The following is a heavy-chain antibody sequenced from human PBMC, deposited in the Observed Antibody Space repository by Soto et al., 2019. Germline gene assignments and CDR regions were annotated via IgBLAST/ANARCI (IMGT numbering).Heavy chain of an antibody. D-gene: IGHD5-18*01. J-gene: IGHJ4*02. CDR2: ISYDGSNK. V-gene: IGHV3-30*18. CDR3: AKEDTAMVTLYYFDY. Sequence: QVQLVESGGGVVQPGRSLRLSCAASGFTFSSYGMHWVRQAPGKGLEWVAVISYDGSNKYYADSVKGRFTISRDNSKNTLYLQMNSLRAEDTAVYYCAKEDTAMVTLYYFDYWGQGTLVTVSS. CDR1: GFTFSSYG.